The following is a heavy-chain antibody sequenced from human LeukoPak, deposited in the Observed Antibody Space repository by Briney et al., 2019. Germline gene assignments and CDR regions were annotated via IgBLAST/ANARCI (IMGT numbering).Heavy chain of an antibody. V-gene: IGHV4-34*01. CDR3: ARRSSIMRFDR. D-gene: IGHD3-16*01. CDR2: INHSGST. Sequence: SETLSLTCAVYGGSFSGYYWSWIRQPPGKGLEWIGEINHSGSTNYNPSLKSRVTISVDTSKNQFSLKLSSVTAADTAVYYCARRSSIMRFDRWGQGTLVTVSS. CDR1: GGSFSGYY. J-gene: IGHJ5*02.